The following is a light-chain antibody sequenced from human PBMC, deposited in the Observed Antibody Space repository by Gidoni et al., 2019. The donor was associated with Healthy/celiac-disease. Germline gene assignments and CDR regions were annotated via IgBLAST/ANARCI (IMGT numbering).Light chain of an antibody. V-gene: IGLV3-25*03. J-gene: IGLJ3*02. CDR2: KDS. CDR1: ALPTQY. Sequence: SYELTQPPSVSVSPGQTARITCSGDALPTQYAYWYQQTPGQAPVLVIYKDSERPSGIPERFSGSSSGTTVTLTISGVQAEDEADYYCQSADSSGTSWVFGGGTKLTVL. CDR3: QSADSSGTSWV.